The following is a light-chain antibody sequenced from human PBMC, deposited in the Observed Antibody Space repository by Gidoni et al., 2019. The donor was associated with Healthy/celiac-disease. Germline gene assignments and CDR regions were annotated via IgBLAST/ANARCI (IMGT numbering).Light chain of an antibody. CDR2: DAS. Sequence: ELVLTQSPATLSLSPGERAPLSCRASQSVSSYLAGYQQKPGQAPRPLLYDASNRATRIPPRFSGSGSGTDFTLTISSLEPEDFAVYYCQQRSNWPPALTFGGGTKVEIK. CDR3: QQRSNWPPALT. J-gene: IGKJ4*01. CDR1: QSVSSY. V-gene: IGKV3-11*01.